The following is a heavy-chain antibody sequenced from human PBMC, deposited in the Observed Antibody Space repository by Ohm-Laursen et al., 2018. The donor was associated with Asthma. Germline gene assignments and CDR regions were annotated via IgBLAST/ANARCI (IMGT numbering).Heavy chain of an antibody. CDR2: IDSDDDK. J-gene: IGHJ6*02. CDR1: GGSISSYY. V-gene: IGHV2-70*16. CDR3: ARRYYGMDV. Sequence: QTLSLTCTVSGGSISSYYWSWIRQPPGQALEWLARIDSDDDKLYSTSLKTRLTISKDTSKNQVVLTMTNMDPVDTATYYCARRYYGMDVWGQGTTVTVSS.